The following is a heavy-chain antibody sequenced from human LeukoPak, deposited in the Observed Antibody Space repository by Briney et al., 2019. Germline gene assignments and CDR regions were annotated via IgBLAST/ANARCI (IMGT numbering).Heavy chain of an antibody. J-gene: IGHJ6*02. Sequence: ASVKVSCKASGYTFTGHYMHWVRQAPGQGLEWMGWINPNSGGTNYAQKFQGRVTMTRDTSISTAYMELSRLRSDDTAVYYCARRDLRYYYYGMDVWGQGTTVTVSS. D-gene: IGHD4-17*01. CDR1: GYTFTGHY. CDR2: INPNSGGT. CDR3: ARRDLRYYYYGMDV. V-gene: IGHV1-2*02.